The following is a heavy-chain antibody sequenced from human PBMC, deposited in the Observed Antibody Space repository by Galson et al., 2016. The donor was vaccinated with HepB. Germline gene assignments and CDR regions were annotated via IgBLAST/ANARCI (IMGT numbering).Heavy chain of an antibody. CDR1: GFTFHNDA. Sequence: SLRLPCAASGFTFHNDALSWVRQAPEKGLEWVSGISASGAGTYYADSVKGRFTISRDKFKNTLYLQMNSLRAEDTAVYYCAKEISVAGVNGLPSDYWGQGTLVTVSS. D-gene: IGHD6-19*01. V-gene: IGHV3-23*01. CDR3: AKEISVAGVNGLPSDY. J-gene: IGHJ4*02. CDR2: ISASGAGT.